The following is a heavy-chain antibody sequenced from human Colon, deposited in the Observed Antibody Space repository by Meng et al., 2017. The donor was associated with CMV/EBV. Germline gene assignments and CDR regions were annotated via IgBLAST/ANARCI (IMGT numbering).Heavy chain of an antibody. CDR3: SRGADPYKSGIY. V-gene: IGHV4-34*01. CDR2: IHHSGST. Sequence: QGQLKQLGAGLLRPSETMSPTCTVYGGSLSGYYWTWIRQPPGKGLEWIGEIHHSGSTFYNPSLNNRVSISVDTSKNQFSLNLRSVTAADTAVYYCSRGADPYKSGIYWGQGALVTVSS. J-gene: IGHJ4*02. CDR1: GGSLSGYY. D-gene: IGHD5-24*01.